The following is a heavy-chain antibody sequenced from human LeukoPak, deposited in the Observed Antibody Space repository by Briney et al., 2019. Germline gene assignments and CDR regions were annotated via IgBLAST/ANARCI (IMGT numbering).Heavy chain of an antibody. CDR1: GGSFSGYY. D-gene: IGHD1-26*01. Sequence: KASETLSLTCAVYGGSFSGYYWSWIRQPPGKGLEWIGYIYYSGSTNYNPSLKSRVTISVDTSKNQFSLKLSSVTAADTAVYYCARAPYEKWDLTGNFDYWGQGTLVTVSS. J-gene: IGHJ4*02. CDR3: ARAPYEKWDLTGNFDY. CDR2: IYYSGST. V-gene: IGHV4-59*08.